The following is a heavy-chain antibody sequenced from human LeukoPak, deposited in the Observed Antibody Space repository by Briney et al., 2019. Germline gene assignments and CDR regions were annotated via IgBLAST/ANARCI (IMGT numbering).Heavy chain of an antibody. CDR3: SRGLGMYYFDY. CDR2: ISSDGSST. CDR1: GFTFSNFA. D-gene: IGHD1-26*01. J-gene: IGHJ4*02. Sequence: GGSLRLSCSASGFTFSNFAMHWVRQAPGKGLEHVSVISSDGSSTFYADSVKGRFTISRDNSKNTLFLQMNSLRAEDTAVYYCSRGLGMYYFDYWGQGTLVTVSS. V-gene: IGHV3-64*04.